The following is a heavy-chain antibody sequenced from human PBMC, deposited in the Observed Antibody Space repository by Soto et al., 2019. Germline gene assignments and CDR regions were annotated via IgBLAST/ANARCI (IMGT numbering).Heavy chain of an antibody. J-gene: IGHJ4*02. CDR3: ARAVDVFSFDY. CDR1: GGSISSGDYY. V-gene: IGHV4-30-4*01. D-gene: IGHD3-10*02. Sequence: QVQLQESGPGLVKPSQTLSLTCTVSGGSISSGDYYWSLIRQPPGQGLEWIGYIYYSGSTYYNPSLQSRVTISVDTSKNQFSLKLSSVTAADTAVYYCARAVDVFSFDYWGQGTLVTVSS. CDR2: IYYSGST.